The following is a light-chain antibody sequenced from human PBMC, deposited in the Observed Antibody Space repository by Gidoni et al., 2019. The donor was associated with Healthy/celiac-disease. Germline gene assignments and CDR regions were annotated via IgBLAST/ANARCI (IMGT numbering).Light chain of an antibody. J-gene: IGLJ3*02. CDR3: SSYTSSSTWV. Sequence: QSAPTQPASVSGSPGPSITISCTGTSSDVGGYNYVSWYQQHPGKAPKLMIYEVSNRPSGVSNRFSGSKSGNTASLTISGLQAEDEADYYCSSYTSSSTWVFGGGTKLXVX. CDR1: SSDVGGYNY. CDR2: EVS. V-gene: IGLV2-14*01.